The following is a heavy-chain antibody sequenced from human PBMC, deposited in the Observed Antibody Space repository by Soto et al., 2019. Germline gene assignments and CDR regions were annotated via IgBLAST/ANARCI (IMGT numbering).Heavy chain of an antibody. J-gene: IGHJ4*02. CDR1: GGSISSYY. CDR2: IYYSGST. Sequence: SETLSLTCTVPGGSISSYYWSWIRQPPGKGLEWIGYIYYSGSTNYNPSLKSRVTISVDTSKNQFSLKLSSVTAADTAVYYCARDNGYSYGYTLDHWGQGTLVTVS. CDR3: ARDNGYSYGYTLDH. D-gene: IGHD5-18*01. V-gene: IGHV4-59*01.